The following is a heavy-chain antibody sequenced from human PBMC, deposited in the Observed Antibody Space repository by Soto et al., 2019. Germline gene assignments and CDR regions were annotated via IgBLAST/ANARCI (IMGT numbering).Heavy chain of an antibody. D-gene: IGHD3-22*01. CDR3: AREGYYDSSGLDY. J-gene: IGHJ4*02. V-gene: IGHV4-4*02. CDR1: GGSISSSNW. Sequence: SETLSLTCAVSGGSISSSNWWSWVRQPPGKGLEWIGEIYHSGSTNYNPSLKSRVTISVDKSKNQFSLKLSSVTAADTAVYYCAREGYYDSSGLDYWGQGTLVTVSS. CDR2: IYHSGST.